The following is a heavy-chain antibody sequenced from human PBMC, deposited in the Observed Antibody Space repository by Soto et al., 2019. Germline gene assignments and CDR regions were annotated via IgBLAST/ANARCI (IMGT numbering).Heavy chain of an antibody. Sequence: QVQLVESGGGVVQPGRSLRLSCAASGFTFSSYGMHWVRQAPGKGLEWVAVISYDGSNKYYADSVKGRFTISRDNSKNTLYPQMNSLRAEDTAVYYCAKDGTYYYDSSGYSSRPYFDYWGQGTLVTVSS. CDR2: ISYDGSNK. D-gene: IGHD3-22*01. J-gene: IGHJ4*02. V-gene: IGHV3-30*18. CDR1: GFTFSSYG. CDR3: AKDGTYYYDSSGYSSRPYFDY.